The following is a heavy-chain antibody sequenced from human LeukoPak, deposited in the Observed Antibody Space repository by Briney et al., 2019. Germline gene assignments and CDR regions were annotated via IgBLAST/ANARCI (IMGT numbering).Heavy chain of an antibody. CDR1: GYTFTGYY. J-gene: IGHJ5*02. Sequence: ASVKVSCKASGYTFTGYYMHWVRQAPGQGLEWMGWINPNSGGTNYAQKFQGRVTMTRNTSISTAYMELSSLRSEDTAVYYCARGTRYYDILTGYYPNWFDPWGQGTLVTVSS. V-gene: IGHV1-2*02. CDR2: INPNSGGT. D-gene: IGHD3-9*01. CDR3: ARGTRYYDILTGYYPNWFDP.